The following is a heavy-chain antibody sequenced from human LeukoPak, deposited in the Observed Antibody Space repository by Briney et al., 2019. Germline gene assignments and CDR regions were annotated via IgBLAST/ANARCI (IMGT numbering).Heavy chain of an antibody. CDR2: ISGSGGST. J-gene: IGHJ5*02. CDR3: AKVVYSGYGRGPFDP. CDR1: GFTVSNNY. D-gene: IGHD5-12*01. Sequence: GGSLRLSCAASGFTVSNNYMSWVRQAPGKGLEWVSAISGSGGSTYYADSVKGRFTISRDNSKNTLYLQMNSLRAEDTAVYYCAKVVYSGYGRGPFDPWGQGTLVTVSS. V-gene: IGHV3-23*01.